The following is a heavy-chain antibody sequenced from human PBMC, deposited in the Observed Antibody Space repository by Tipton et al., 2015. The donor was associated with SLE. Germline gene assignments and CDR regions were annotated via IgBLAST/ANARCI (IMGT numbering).Heavy chain of an antibody. CDR1: GFIFSSYA. CDR2: ISYDGSNK. V-gene: IGHV3-30*04. CDR3: ARDRFWSGYYGWFDP. Sequence: SLRLSCAASGFIFSSYAMHWVRQAPGKGLEWVAVISYDGSNKYYADSVKGRFIISRDNAKNSLYLQMNSLRAEDTAVYYCARDRFWSGYYGWFDPWGQGTLVTVSS. D-gene: IGHD3-3*01. J-gene: IGHJ5*02.